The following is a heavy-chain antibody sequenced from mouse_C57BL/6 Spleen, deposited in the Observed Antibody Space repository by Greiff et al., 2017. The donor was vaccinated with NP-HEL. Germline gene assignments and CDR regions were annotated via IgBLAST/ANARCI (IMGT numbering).Heavy chain of an antibody. CDR3: ARHRAYSYAMDY. J-gene: IGHJ4*01. V-gene: IGHV5-9*01. CDR1: GFTFSSYT. D-gene: IGHD2-10*01. Sequence: EVKLMESGGGLVKPGGSLKLSCAASGFTFSSYTMSWVRQTPEKRLEWVATISGGGGNTYYPDSVKGRFTISRDNAKNTLYLQMSSLRSEDTALYYCARHRAYSYAMDYWGQGTSVTVSS. CDR2: ISGGGGNT.